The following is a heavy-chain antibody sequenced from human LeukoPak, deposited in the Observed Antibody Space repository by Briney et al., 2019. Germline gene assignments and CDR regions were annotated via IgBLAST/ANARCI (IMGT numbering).Heavy chain of an antibody. D-gene: IGHD3-16*01. Sequence: SETLSLTCTVSGGSISSSSYYWSWIRQPPGKGLEWIGYIYYSGSTNYNPSLKSRVTISVDTSKNQFSLKLSSVTAADTAVYYCAGGDYYYYYMDVWGKGTTVTISS. J-gene: IGHJ6*03. CDR1: GGSISSSSYY. V-gene: IGHV4-61*01. CDR3: AGGDYYYYYMDV. CDR2: IYYSGST.